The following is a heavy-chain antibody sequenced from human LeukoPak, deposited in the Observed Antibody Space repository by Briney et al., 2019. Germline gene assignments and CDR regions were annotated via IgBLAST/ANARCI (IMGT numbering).Heavy chain of an antibody. CDR3: TRDSGTYNWFDP. CDR1: GFTFSDHA. CDR2: IDKKDKGYATAT. Sequence: GGSLRLSCAASGFTFSDHAMDWVRQSSGKGLEWVGQIDKKDKGYATATAYAASVKGRFTISRDDSINTAYLQMKSLKTEDTALYYCTRDSGTYNWFDPWGQGTLVTVSS. D-gene: IGHD1-26*01. J-gene: IGHJ5*02. V-gene: IGHV3-73*01.